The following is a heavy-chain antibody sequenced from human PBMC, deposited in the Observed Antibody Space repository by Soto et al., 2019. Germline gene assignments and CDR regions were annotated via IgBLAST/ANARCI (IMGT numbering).Heavy chain of an antibody. CDR1: GGSISSYY. Sequence: LSLTCTVSGGSISSYYWSWIRQPPGKGLEWIGYIYYSGSTIYYADSVKGRFTISRDNAKNSLYLQMNSLRAEDTAVYYCARDRGFHCFDLWGHGTLVTVSS. V-gene: IGHV3-11*04. CDR2: IYYSGSTI. J-gene: IGHJ5*02. D-gene: IGHD3-10*01. CDR3: ARDRGFHCFDL.